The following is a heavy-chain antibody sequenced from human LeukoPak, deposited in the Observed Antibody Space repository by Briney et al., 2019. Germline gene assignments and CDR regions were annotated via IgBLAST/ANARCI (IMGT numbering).Heavy chain of an antibody. V-gene: IGHV3-23*01. CDR1: GFTFTDSA. J-gene: IGHJ4*02. D-gene: IGHD1-26*01. Sequence: GGALRLSCAASGFTFTDSAMTWVRQAPGKGLEWVSAISTSGGDTIYTDSVKDRFTISRDNSKNTLYLQMNSLRAEDTAIYYCAKGGSYAPLDYWGQGTLVTVSS. CDR2: ISTSGGDT. CDR3: AKGGSYAPLDY.